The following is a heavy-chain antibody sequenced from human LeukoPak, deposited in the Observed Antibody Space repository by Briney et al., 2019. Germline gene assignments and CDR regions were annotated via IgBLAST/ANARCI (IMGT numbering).Heavy chain of an antibody. D-gene: IGHD3-22*01. V-gene: IGHV3-23*01. CDR1: GFTFSSSA. CDR3: ATASPYCSGDYCRLRFDY. J-gene: IGHJ4*02. Sequence: AGGSLRLSCAASGFTFSSSAMSWVRQVPGKGLEWVSGISASGGSTSYADSVRGRFTISRDNSKNTLYVQMNSLRDEDTAVYYCATASPYCSGDYCRLRFDYWGQGTLVTVST. CDR2: ISASGGST.